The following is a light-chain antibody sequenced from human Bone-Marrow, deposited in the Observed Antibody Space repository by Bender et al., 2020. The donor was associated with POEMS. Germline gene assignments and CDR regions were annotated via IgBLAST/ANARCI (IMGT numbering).Light chain of an antibody. CDR3: SSYTTASTPNWV. V-gene: IGLV1-44*01. Sequence: ELTQPPSASGTPGQRVTISCSGGSSNIGAHAVNWYQHLPGTAPKLLIYSSHRRPSEVPDRFSGSKSDNTASLTISGVQADDAADYYCSSYTTASTPNWVFGGGTKVTVL. J-gene: IGLJ3*02. CDR1: SSNIGAHA. CDR2: SSH.